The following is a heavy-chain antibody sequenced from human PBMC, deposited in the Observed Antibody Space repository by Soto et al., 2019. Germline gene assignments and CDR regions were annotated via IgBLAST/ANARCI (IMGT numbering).Heavy chain of an antibody. J-gene: IGHJ4*02. CDR1: GFTLSSYS. CDR2: ISSSSSYI. D-gene: IGHD3-22*01. Sequence: PGCSLRLSCAASGFTLSSYSMNWVRQAPGKGLEWVSSISSSSSYIYYADSVKGRFTISRDNAKNSLYLQMNSLRAEDTAVYYCARVSGYNDSSGYWGQGTLVTVSS. V-gene: IGHV3-21*01. CDR3: ARVSGYNDSSGY.